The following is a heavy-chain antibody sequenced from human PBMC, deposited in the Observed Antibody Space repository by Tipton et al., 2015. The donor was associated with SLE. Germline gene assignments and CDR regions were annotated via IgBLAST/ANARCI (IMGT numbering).Heavy chain of an antibody. CDR1: GFTVSSNY. V-gene: IGHV3-53*05. D-gene: IGHD3-3*01. J-gene: IGHJ4*02. Sequence: SLRLSCAASGFTVSSNYMSWVRQAPGKGLEWVSVIYSGGSTYYADSVKGRFTISRDNSKNTLYLQMNSLRAEDTAVYYCARGYDFWSGSLPGYWGQGTLVTASS. CDR2: IYSGGST. CDR3: ARGYDFWSGSLPGY.